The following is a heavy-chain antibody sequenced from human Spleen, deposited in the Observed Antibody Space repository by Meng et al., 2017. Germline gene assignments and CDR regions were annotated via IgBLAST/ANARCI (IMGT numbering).Heavy chain of an antibody. J-gene: IGHJ3*02. CDR3: ARWVSEGSGGDYKSDAFDI. D-gene: IGHD3-10*01. Sequence: ASVKVSCNASGYTFTSYGFSWVRQAPGQGLEWRGWINTNTGNPTYAQGFTGRFVFSLDTSVSTAYLQISSLKAEDTAVYYCARWVSEGSGGDYKSDAFDIWGQGTMVTVSS. CDR1: GYTFTSYG. CDR2: INTNTGNP. V-gene: IGHV7-4-1*02.